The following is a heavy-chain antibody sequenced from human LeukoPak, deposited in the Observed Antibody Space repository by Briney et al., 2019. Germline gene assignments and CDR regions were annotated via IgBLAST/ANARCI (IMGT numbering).Heavy chain of an antibody. J-gene: IGHJ4*02. CDR3: ATTSPGQLAFDY. Sequence: GGSLRLSCAASGFTFSSYGMHWVRQAPCKGLEWVAVISYDGSNKYYADSVKGRFTISRDNSKNTLYLQMNSLRAEDTAVYYCATTSPGQLAFDYWGQGTLVTVSS. V-gene: IGHV3-30*03. D-gene: IGHD1-1*01. CDR1: GFTFSSYG. CDR2: ISYDGSNK.